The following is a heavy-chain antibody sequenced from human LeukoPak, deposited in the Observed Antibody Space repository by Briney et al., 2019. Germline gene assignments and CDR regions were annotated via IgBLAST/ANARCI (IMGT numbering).Heavy chain of an antibody. CDR3: ARVECYYYSSGYYP. CDR2: ISAYNGTT. V-gene: IGHV1-18*01. CDR1: DYRFASYG. D-gene: IGHD3-22*01. J-gene: IGHJ5*02. Sequence: ASVKVSCKASDYRFASYGITWVRQAPGQGLEWMGWISAYNGTTNTAQKLQGRFTMTTDTSTDTAYMELRSLRSDDTAVYYCARVECYYYSSGYYPWGQGTLVTVSS.